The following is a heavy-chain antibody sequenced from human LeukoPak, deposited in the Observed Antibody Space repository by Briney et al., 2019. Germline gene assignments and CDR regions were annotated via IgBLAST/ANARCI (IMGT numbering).Heavy chain of an antibody. J-gene: IGHJ4*02. V-gene: IGHV3-30*04. Sequence: PGGSLRLSCAASGFTFSSYAMYWVRQAPGKGLEWVAIISYDGSNKYYADSVKGRFTISRDNAKNSLYLQMNSLRAEDTAVYYCARDRDCSSTSCPIDYWGQGTLVTVSS. CDR2: ISYDGSNK. CDR3: ARDRDCSSTSCPIDY. CDR1: GFTFSSYA. D-gene: IGHD2-2*01.